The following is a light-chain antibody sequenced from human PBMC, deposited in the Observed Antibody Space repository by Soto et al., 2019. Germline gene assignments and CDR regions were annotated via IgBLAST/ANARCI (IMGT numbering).Light chain of an antibody. Sequence: DIQMTQSPSSLSASVGDIVTITCRASQGIGNYLAWYQQRPGKVPKLLIYAASTLQSGVPSRFSGSGSGPDFTLTISSLQPEDVATYYCQKYDHAPLTFGGGTKVDIK. CDR3: QKYDHAPLT. J-gene: IGKJ4*01. CDR2: AAS. V-gene: IGKV1-27*01. CDR1: QGIGNY.